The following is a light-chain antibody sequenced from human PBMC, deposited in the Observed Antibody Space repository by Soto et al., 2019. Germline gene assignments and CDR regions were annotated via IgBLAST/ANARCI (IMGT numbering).Light chain of an antibody. CDR2: GAS. Sequence: EIVLTQSPGTLSSSPGERATLSCRASQSVSSSYLAWYQQKPGQAPRLLIYGASSRATGIPDRFSGSGSGTDFTLTISGLEAEDFAVYYCQQYGNSRWTFGKGTKVEIK. V-gene: IGKV3-20*01. CDR1: QSVSSSY. J-gene: IGKJ1*01. CDR3: QQYGNSRWT.